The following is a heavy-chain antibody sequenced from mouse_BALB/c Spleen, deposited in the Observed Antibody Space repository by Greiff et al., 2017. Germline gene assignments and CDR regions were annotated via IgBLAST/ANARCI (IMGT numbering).Heavy chain of an antibody. CDR2: IYPYNGGT. CDR3: ARHDDYFDY. D-gene: IGHD2-12*01. V-gene: IGHV1S29*02. Sequence: VQLQQSGPELVKPGASVKISCKASGYTFTDYNMHWVKQSHGKSLEWIGYIYPYNGGTGYNQKFKSKATLTVDNSSSTAYMELRSLTSEDSAVYYCARHDDYFDYWGQGTTLTVSS. J-gene: IGHJ2*01. CDR1: GYTFTDYN.